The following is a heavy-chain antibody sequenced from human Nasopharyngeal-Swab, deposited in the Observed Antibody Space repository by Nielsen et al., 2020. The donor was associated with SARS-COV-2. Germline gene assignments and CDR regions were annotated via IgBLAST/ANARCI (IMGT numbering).Heavy chain of an antibody. D-gene: IGHD2-15*01. Sequence: GGSLTLSCAPSGLSLNSHAMNWVRHAPGKGLEWVSGISGSGGGTYYADSVTGRFTNSRDNAKDPLYLQVYSLRVDDTAVYYCAKASGAYCTGSSCLPDYWGQGILVAVSS. CDR3: AKASGAYCTGSSCLPDY. CDR2: ISGSGGGT. CDR1: GLSLNSHA. V-gene: IGHV3-23*01. J-gene: IGHJ4*02.